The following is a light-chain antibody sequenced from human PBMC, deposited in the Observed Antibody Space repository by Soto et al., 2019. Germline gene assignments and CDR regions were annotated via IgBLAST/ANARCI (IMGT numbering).Light chain of an antibody. V-gene: IGKV2-28*01. CDR2: LGF. Sequence: EIVMTQSPPSLTVTPGAPATISCRSSQRLLHSNGNYFLDWYLQKPGQSPQLLIYLGFNRASGVPDRVSGRGACTDFTLKISRVEAEEVGVDYCMQALQTPYTFGKGTKLEI. CDR3: MQALQTPYT. CDR1: QRLLHSNGNYF. J-gene: IGKJ2*01.